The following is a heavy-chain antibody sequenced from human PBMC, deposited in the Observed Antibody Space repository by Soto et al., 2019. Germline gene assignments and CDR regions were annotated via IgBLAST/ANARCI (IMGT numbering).Heavy chain of an antibody. CDR3: ARSSGGYELDS. Sequence: QVQLVQSGAEVKKPGASVKVSCKASGYTFTSYYMHWVRQAPGQGLEWMGIINPSGGSTSYAQKFQGRVTMTRDTSTSTVYMEMSSLRSEDTAVYYCARSSGGYELDSWGQGTLVSVCS. D-gene: IGHD3-10*01. CDR1: GYTFTSYY. CDR2: INPSGGST. V-gene: IGHV1-46*01. J-gene: IGHJ4*02.